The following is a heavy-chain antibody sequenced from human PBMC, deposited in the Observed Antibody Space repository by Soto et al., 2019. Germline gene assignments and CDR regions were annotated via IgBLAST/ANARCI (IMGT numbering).Heavy chain of an antibody. V-gene: IGHV3-48*03. J-gene: IGHJ6*02. CDR1: GFTFSSYE. CDR2: ISSSGSAK. D-gene: IGHD2-8*02. Sequence: PGGSLRLSCTASGFTFSSYEMNWVRQAPDKGLEWASYISSSGSAKFYADSVKGRFAISRDNAKNSLYLQMSSLRAEDAAVYYCARVRRGSGGYYHIDVWGQGTTVTVSS. CDR3: ARVRRGSGGYYHIDV.